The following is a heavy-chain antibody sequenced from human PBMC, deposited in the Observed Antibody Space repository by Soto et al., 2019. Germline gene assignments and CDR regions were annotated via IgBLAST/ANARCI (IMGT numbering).Heavy chain of an antibody. CDR3: ASVYCSSTSCQVGRGRGHYYGLDV. D-gene: IGHD2-2*01. Sequence: KTSETLSLTCTVSGGSVSSGSYYWSWIRQPPGKGLEWIGYIYYSGSTNYNPSLKSRVTISVDTSKNQFSLKLSSVTAADTAVYYCASVYCSSTSCQVGRGRGHYYGLDVWGKGTKVTVSS. CDR2: IYYSGST. J-gene: IGHJ6*04. V-gene: IGHV4-61*01. CDR1: GGSVSSGSYY.